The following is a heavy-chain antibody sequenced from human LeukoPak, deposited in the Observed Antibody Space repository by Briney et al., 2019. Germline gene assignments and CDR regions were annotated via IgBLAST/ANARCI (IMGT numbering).Heavy chain of an antibody. CDR3: VTYSSMVGLSFDN. D-gene: IGHD6-13*01. CDR1: GGSISSYY. CDR2: IFSTGST. J-gene: IGHJ4*02. V-gene: IGHV4-4*07. Sequence: SETLSCTCTVSGGSISSYYWNWIRQPAGKGLEWIGRIFSTGSTIYNPSLKSRVSMSVDTYNNQFSLKLTSVTAADTAVYYCVTYSSMVGLSFDNWGQGSPVTVSS.